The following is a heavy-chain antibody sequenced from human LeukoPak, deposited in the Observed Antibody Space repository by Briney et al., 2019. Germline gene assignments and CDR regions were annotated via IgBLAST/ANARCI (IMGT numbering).Heavy chain of an antibody. CDR1: GGSISSYY. CDR3: ARHRSEAFDI. Sequence: MSSETLSLTCTVSGGSISSYYWSWIRQPPGKGLEWIGYIYTRGSTNYNPSLKSRVTISVDTSKNQFSLKLSSVTAADTAVYYCARHRSEAFDIWGQGTMVTVSS. CDR2: IYTRGST. V-gene: IGHV4-4*09. J-gene: IGHJ3*02.